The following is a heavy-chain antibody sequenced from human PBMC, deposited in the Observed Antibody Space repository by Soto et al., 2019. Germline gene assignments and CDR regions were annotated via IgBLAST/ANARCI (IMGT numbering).Heavy chain of an antibody. CDR2: IKQDGSEK. CDR1: GFSFSSYR. Sequence: EVQLVESGGGLVQPGGSLRLSCAASGFSFSSYRMTWVRQAPGKGLEWVAKIKQDGSEKYFVDSVKGRFTISRDNANNSLYLQMNSLRAEDTAVYYCARRVQILGPHYYFDYWGRGTLVTVSS. V-gene: IGHV3-7*01. D-gene: IGHD5-18*01. J-gene: IGHJ4*02. CDR3: ARRVQILGPHYYFDY.